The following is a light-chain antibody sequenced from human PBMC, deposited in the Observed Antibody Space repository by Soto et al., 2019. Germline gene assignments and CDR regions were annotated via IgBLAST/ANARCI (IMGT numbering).Light chain of an antibody. CDR2: KAS. J-gene: IGKJ5*01. CDR3: QQYNSYPIT. V-gene: IGKV1-5*03. Sequence: DIQMTQSPSTLSASVGDRVTITCRASQSISSWLAWYQQKPGKAPKLLIYKASSLQSGVPSRFSGIGSGTEFTLTISSLQPDDFSTYYCQQYNSYPITFGQGTRL. CDR1: QSISSW.